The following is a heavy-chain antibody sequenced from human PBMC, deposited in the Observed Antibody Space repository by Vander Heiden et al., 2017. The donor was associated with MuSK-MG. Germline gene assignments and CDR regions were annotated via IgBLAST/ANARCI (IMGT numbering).Heavy chain of an antibody. D-gene: IGHD2-2*01. CDR2: IKSKTDGGTT. CDR1: GSTFSNAW. J-gene: IGHJ6*02. Sequence: EVQLVESGGGLVKPGGSLRLSCAASGSTFSNAWMSWVRQAPGKGLEWVGRIKSKTDGGTTDYAAPVKGRFTISRDDSKNTLYLQMNSLKTEDTAVYYCTTEGSAALYYYGMDVWGQGTTVTVSS. CDR3: TTEGSAALYYYGMDV. V-gene: IGHV3-15*01.